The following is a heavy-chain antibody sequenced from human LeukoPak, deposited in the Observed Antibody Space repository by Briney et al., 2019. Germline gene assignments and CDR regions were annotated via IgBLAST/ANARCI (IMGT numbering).Heavy chain of an antibody. V-gene: IGHV4-4*02. Sequence: PSETLSLTCGVSGGSISSRNWWSWVRQPPGKGLEWIGEIYHSGSTNYNPSLKSRVTMSVDKSNNQFSLKVSSVTAADTAVYYCARNGGNSDFDYWGQGTPVTVSS. D-gene: IGHD4-23*01. CDR3: ARNGGNSDFDY. CDR1: GGSISSRNW. CDR2: IYHSGST. J-gene: IGHJ4*02.